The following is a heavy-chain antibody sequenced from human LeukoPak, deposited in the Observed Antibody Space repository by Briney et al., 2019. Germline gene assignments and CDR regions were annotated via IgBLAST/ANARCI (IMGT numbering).Heavy chain of an antibody. D-gene: IGHD3-3*01. J-gene: IGHJ4*02. CDR2: ITGSSSYI. CDR1: GFTFSSYT. CDR3: AKKEGLGQHY. Sequence: GGSLRLSCAASGFTFSSYTMNWVRQAPGKGPEWVSSITGSSSYIYYADSVKGRFTISRDNARNSLYLQMNSLRAEDTAVYYCAKKEGLGQHYWGQGTLVTVSS. V-gene: IGHV3-21*01.